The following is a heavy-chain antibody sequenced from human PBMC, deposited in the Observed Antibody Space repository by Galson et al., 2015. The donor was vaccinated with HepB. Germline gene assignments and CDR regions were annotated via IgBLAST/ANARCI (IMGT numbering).Heavy chain of an antibody. CDR2: IYYSGST. Sequence: ETLSLTCTVSGGSISSYYWSWIRQPPGKGLEWIGYIYYSGSTNYNPSLKSRVTISVDTSKNQFSLKLSSVTAADTAVYYCARSSIADYGMDVWGQGTTVTVSS. CDR1: GGSISSYY. CDR3: ARSSIADYGMDV. D-gene: IGHD6-13*01. J-gene: IGHJ6*02. V-gene: IGHV4-59*01.